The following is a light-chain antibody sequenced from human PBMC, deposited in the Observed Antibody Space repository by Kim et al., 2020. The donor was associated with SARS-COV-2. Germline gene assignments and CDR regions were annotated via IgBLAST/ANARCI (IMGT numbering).Light chain of an antibody. V-gene: IGKV3-11*01. CDR1: QSVGGN. Sequence: SPGERAPLSWRASQSVGGNLAGYQHKLGQAPRLLIYDASNRAIGVPDRFSGSGSGTDFTLTISSLEPEDVAIYYCQQRSNWPRYSFGQGTKLEI. CDR3: QQRSNWPRYS. J-gene: IGKJ2*03. CDR2: DAS.